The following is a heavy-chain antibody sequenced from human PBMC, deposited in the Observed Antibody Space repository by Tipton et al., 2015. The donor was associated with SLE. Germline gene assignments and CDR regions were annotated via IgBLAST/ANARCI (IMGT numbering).Heavy chain of an antibody. CDR2: IYSSGRT. D-gene: IGHD5-12*01. Sequence: TLSLTCAVSGGSITSHYWSWIRQPPGKGLAWIGYIYSSGRTNYNPSLKSRVTMSVDTSKSQFSLRLSSVTAADTAVYYCARDKTGGYYDFDYWGQGTLVTVSS. J-gene: IGHJ4*02. CDR1: GGSITSHY. V-gene: IGHV4-59*11. CDR3: ARDKTGGYYDFDY.